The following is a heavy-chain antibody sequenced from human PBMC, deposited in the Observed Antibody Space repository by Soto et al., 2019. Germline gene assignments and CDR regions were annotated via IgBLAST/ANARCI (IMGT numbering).Heavy chain of an antibody. CDR3: ARIRGYSYRYSHDY. J-gene: IGHJ4*02. Sequence: PSETLSLTCTVSGGSISSSSYYWGWIRQPPGKGLEWIGSIYYSGSTYYNPSLKSRVTISVDTSKNKFSLQLSSVTAAHTSVYYCARIRGYSYRYSHDYCGQGTLVTVSS. CDR2: IYYSGST. V-gene: IGHV4-39*01. D-gene: IGHD5-18*01. CDR1: GGSISSSSYY.